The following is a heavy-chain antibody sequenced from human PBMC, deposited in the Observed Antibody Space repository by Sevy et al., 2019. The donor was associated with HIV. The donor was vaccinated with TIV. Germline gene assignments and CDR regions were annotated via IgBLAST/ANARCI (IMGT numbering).Heavy chain of an antibody. Sequence: SETLSLTCTVSGGSVSSGSYYWSWIRQPPGKGLEWIGYIYYSGSTNYNPSLKSRVTISVDTSKNQFSLKLSSVTAADTAVYYCARDLRVCSSTSCYDYYYYGMDVWGQGTTVTVS. V-gene: IGHV4-61*01. J-gene: IGHJ6*02. CDR2: IYYSGST. D-gene: IGHD2-2*01. CDR3: ARDLRVCSSTSCYDYYYYGMDV. CDR1: GGSVSSGSYY.